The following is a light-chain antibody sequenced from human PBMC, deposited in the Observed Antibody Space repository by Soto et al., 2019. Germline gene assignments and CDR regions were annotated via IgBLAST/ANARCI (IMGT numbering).Light chain of an antibody. V-gene: IGKV1-5*03. CDR2: KAS. CDR3: LQYETYWT. CDR1: QTISDW. Sequence: DIQMTQSPSTLSASTGDRVTITCRASQTISDWLAWHQQKPGKAPKLLIYKASSLESGVPSRFSGSGSGTEFTLTISSLQPDDFATYYCLQYETYWTFGQGTKVDIK. J-gene: IGKJ1*01.